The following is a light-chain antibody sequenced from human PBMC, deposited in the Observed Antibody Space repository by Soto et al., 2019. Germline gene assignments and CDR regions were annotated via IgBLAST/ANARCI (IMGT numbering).Light chain of an antibody. CDR2: AAS. Sequence: DIQMTQSPASVSASVGDRVTITCRASQDISSRLAWYQQKPGKAPRLLIDAASSLQSGVPSRFSGSGSGTDFTLTITSLQPEDFASYYCQQATSSPLPFGPGTKVEIK. J-gene: IGKJ3*01. CDR3: QQATSSPLP. CDR1: QDISSR. V-gene: IGKV1-12*01.